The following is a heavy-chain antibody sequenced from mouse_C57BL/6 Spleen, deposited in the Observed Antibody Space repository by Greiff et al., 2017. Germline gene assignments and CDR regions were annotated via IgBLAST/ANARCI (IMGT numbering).Heavy chain of an antibody. CDR1: GFTFSDSY. CDR3: ARGGYYGRGYAMDY. D-gene: IGHD1-1*01. CDR2: INYDGSST. J-gene: IGHJ4*01. Sequence: EVKLMESEGGLVQPGSSMKLSCTASGFTFSDSYMAWVRQVPEKGLEWVANINYDGSSTYYLDSLKSRFIISRDNAKNILYLQMSSLKSEDTATYYCARGGYYGRGYAMDYWGQGTSVTVAS. V-gene: IGHV5-16*01.